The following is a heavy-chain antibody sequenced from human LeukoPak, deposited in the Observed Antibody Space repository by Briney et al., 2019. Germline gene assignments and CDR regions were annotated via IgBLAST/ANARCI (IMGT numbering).Heavy chain of an antibody. CDR3: ARSGGLNDAYDY. Sequence: ASVKVSYKASGGTFSSYAISWVRQAPGQGLEWMGGIIPIFGTANYAQKFQGRVTITADKSTSTAYMELSSLRSEDTAVYYCARSGGLNDAYDYWGQGTLVTVSS. V-gene: IGHV1-69*06. CDR2: IIPIFGTA. D-gene: IGHD1-1*01. CDR1: GGTFSSYA. J-gene: IGHJ4*02.